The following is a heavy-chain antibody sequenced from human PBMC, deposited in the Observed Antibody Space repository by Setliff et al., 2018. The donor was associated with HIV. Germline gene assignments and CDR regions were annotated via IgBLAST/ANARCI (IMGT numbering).Heavy chain of an antibody. CDR2: IKSKTDGGTT. CDR3: TTDLWGYYDSSGTDY. V-gene: IGHV3-15*01. D-gene: IGHD3-22*01. Sequence: GGSLRLSCAASGFTFSNAWRSWVRQAPGKGLEWVGRIKSKTDGGTTDYAAPVKGRFTISRDDSKNTLYLQMNSLKTEDTAVYYCTTDLWGYYDSSGTDYWGQGTLVTVSS. CDR1: GFTFSNAW. J-gene: IGHJ4*02.